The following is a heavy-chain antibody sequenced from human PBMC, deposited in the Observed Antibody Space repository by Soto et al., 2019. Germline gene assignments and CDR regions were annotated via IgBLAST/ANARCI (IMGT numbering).Heavy chain of an antibody. CDR1: GGSFSCYY. V-gene: IGHV4-34*01. Sequence: PLETLSLTCAVYGGSFSCYYLTWIRQPPGTGLEWIGEINHSGSTYYNPSLKSRVTISVDTSKNQFSLKLSSVTAADTAVYYCARGGYYDSSGYYPYWGQGTLVTVSS. CDR2: INHSGST. J-gene: IGHJ4*02. D-gene: IGHD3-22*01. CDR3: ARGGYYDSSGYYPY.